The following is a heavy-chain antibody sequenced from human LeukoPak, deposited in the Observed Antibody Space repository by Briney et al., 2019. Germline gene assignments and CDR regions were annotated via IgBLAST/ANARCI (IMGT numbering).Heavy chain of an antibody. CDR2: ISGSGGST. Sequence: GGSLRLSCAASGFTFSSYAMSWVRQAPGKGLEWVSAISGSGGSTYYADSVKGRFTISRDNSKNTLYLQMDSLRAEDTAVYYCAKTATLRITMVRGVYFDYWGQGTLVTVSS. D-gene: IGHD3-10*01. CDR3: AKTATLRITMVRGVYFDY. V-gene: IGHV3-23*01. CDR1: GFTFSSYA. J-gene: IGHJ4*02.